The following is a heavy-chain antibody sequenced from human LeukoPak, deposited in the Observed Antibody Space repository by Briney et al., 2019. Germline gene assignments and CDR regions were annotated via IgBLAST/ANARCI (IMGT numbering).Heavy chain of an antibody. J-gene: IGHJ4*02. Sequence: SETLSLTCAVYGGSFSGYYWSWIRQPPGKGLEWIGSISYSGSTNYNPSLKSRVTISVDTSKNQFSLKLSSVTAADTAVYYCARLRLFPDYFDYWGQGTLVTVSS. CDR2: ISYSGST. V-gene: IGHV4-59*01. CDR1: GGSFSGYY. CDR3: ARLRLFPDYFDY. D-gene: IGHD3-22*01.